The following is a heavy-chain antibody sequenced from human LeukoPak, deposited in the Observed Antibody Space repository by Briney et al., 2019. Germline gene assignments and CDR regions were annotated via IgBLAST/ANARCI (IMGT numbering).Heavy chain of an antibody. J-gene: IGHJ4*02. D-gene: IGHD3-9*01. Sequence: GGSLRLSCAASGFTFSNAWMSWVRQAPGEGVEWVGRIKSKTDGGTTDYAAPVKGRFTISRDDSKTTLYLQMNSLKTEDTAVYYCTTDFPGPRYYDILTGSLDYWGQGTLVTVSS. CDR3: TTDFPGPRYYDILTGSLDY. CDR2: IKSKTDGGTT. V-gene: IGHV3-15*01. CDR1: GFTFSNAW.